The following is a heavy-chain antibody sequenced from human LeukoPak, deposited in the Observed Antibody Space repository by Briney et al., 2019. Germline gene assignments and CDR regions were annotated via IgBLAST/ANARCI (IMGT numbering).Heavy chain of an antibody. D-gene: IGHD3-16*01. CDR2: IYYSGYT. J-gene: IGHJ6*03. CDR1: GGSISSYY. CDR3: ARETSQKGAHHMDV. V-gene: IGHV4-59*01. Sequence: SETLSLTCTVSGGSISSYYWSWIRQPPGKGLEYIGYIYYSGYTNYNPSLKSRVTISVDTSKNQFSLKLSSVIAADTAVYYCARETSQKGAHHMDVWGKGTTVTISS.